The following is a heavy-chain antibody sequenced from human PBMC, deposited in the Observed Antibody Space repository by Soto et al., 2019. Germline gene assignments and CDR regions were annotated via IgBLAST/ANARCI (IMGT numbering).Heavy chain of an antibody. J-gene: IGHJ3*02. CDR1: GITFGSRA. D-gene: IGHD3-10*01. Sequence: EVQLLESGGDLIQPGGSLRLSCVASGITFGSRAMSWVRQAPGEGLEWVSTITDSGGDAKYADSVRGRFAISRDNSKNTLYLQMSSLRAEDTAVYYCIRDYGEPGSTNAFDIWGQGTVVTVSS. CDR3: IRDYGEPGSTNAFDI. CDR2: ITDSGGDA. V-gene: IGHV3-23*01.